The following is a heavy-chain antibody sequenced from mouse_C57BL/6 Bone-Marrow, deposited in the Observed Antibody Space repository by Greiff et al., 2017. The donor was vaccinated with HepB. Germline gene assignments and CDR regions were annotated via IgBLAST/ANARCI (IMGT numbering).Heavy chain of an antibody. D-gene: IGHD2-4*01. CDR3: ARSGLRDYYDMDY. CDR2: IDPSDSYT. V-gene: IGHV1-69*01. CDR1: GYTFTSYW. Sequence: VQLQQPGAELVMPGASVKLSCKASGYTFTSYWMHWVKQRPGQGLEWIGEIDPSDSYTNYNQKFKGKSTLTVDKSSSTAYMQLSSLTSEDSAVYYCARSGLRDYYDMDYWGQGTSVTVSS. J-gene: IGHJ4*01.